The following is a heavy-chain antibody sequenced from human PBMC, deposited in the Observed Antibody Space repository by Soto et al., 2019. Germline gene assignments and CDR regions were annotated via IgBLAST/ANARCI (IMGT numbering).Heavy chain of an antibody. Sequence: EVQLLESGGGLVQPGGSLRLSCAASGFTFSSYAMSWVRQAPGKGLEWVSAISGSGGSTYYADSVKGRFTISNDNSKNTLYLQMSSLGAEDSAVYYCAVLTIFAVVRPVNAFDIWGQGTMVTVSS. D-gene: IGHD3-3*01. CDR1: GFTFSSYA. CDR3: AVLTIFAVVRPVNAFDI. V-gene: IGHV3-23*01. J-gene: IGHJ3*02. CDR2: ISGSGGST.